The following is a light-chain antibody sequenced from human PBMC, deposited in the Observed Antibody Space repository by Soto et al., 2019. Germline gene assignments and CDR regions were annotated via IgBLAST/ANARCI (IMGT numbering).Light chain of an antibody. CDR3: QQRSIWPWT. J-gene: IGKJ1*01. CDR2: DAS. Sequence: EIVLTQSPATLSLSPGESATLSCRASQSIRNFLAWFQQKPGQAPRLLVYDASNRATGIPARFSGSGSGTDFTLTISSLEPEDFAVYYCQQRSIWPWTFGQGTEVEVK. CDR1: QSIRNF. V-gene: IGKV3-11*01.